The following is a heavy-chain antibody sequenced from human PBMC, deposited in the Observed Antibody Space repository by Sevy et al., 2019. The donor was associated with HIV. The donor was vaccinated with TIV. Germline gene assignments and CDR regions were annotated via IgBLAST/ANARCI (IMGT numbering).Heavy chain of an antibody. CDR2: LYCGCGKI. D-gene: IGHD2-8*01. CDR1: GFAFYDFS. V-gene: IGHV3-21*04. Sequence: GGSLRLSCAASGFAFYDFSMSWIRQAPGKGLEWVATLYCGCGKINYADSVKGRFTNYRDNSKNSFYLQMDNLRVDDKARYYSAREGCTRPHDYWGQGTRVTVSS. CDR3: AREGCTRPHDY. J-gene: IGHJ4*02.